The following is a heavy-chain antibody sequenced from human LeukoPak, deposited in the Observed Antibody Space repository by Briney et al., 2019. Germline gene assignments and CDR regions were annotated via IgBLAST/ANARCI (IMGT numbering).Heavy chain of an antibody. Sequence: AASVKVSCEASGFTFTTRSAVQWVRQARGQRLEWIGWIVVGSDNTNYAQKFQERVTITRDMSTSTAYMELSSLRSEDTAVSCCAAPYSSTWFDYWGQGTLVTVSS. CDR3: AAPYSSTWFDY. CDR2: IVVGSDNT. CDR1: GFTFTTRSA. J-gene: IGHJ4*02. V-gene: IGHV1-58*01. D-gene: IGHD6-13*01.